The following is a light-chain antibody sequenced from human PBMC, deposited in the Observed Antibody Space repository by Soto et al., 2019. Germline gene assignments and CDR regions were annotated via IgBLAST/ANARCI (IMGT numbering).Light chain of an antibody. J-gene: IGLJ2*01. Sequence: QSVLTQPPSASGTPRQRVSISCSGGSSNIGTNTVNWYQHLPGTAPKLLIFSNDKRPSGVPDRFSGSKSGTSASLAISGLQSDDEADYYCATWDDSLNGVVFGGGTKLTVL. V-gene: IGLV1-44*01. CDR2: SND. CDR1: SSNIGTNT. CDR3: ATWDDSLNGVV.